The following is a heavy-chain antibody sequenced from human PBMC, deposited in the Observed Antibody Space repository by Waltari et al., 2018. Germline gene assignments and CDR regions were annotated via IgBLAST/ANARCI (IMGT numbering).Heavy chain of an antibody. V-gene: IGHV3-7*01. J-gene: IGHJ4*02. CDR3: AKYGGSSGMAFDS. CDR2: INKDGSVR. CDR1: GVTFSGCW. Sequence: EVQLVESGGGLVQPGGSLRLACAASGVTFSGCWLTWLRRIPGTGLEWVANINKDGSVRRFVESVKGRFTISRDNAKNSVFLEMNSLRTEDTAVYYCAKYGGSSGMAFDSWGQGALVSVSS. D-gene: IGHD2-15*01.